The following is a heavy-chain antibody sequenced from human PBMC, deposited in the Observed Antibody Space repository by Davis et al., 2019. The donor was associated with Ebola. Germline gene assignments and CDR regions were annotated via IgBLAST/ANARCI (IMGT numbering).Heavy chain of an antibody. CDR3: ARDRSMIVDRGDAFDI. CDR1: GYTFTSYG. J-gene: IGHJ3*02. D-gene: IGHD3-22*01. CDR2: ISAYNGNT. Sequence: ASVKVSCKASGYTFTSYGISWVRQAPGQGLEWMGWISAYNGNTNYAQKFQGIVTITADKSTSTAYMELSSLRSEDTAVYYCARDRSMIVDRGDAFDIWGQGTMVTVSS. V-gene: IGHV1-18*01.